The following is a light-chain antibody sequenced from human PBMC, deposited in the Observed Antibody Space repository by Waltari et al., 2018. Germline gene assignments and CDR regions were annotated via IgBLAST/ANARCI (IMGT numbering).Light chain of an antibody. CDR3: QALGSNRWV. Sequence: SSELTQPPSVSVSPGQTASITCYGDRVGSKYASWYQHKPGHSPLLVIYQDIYRPSGIPERFSGSKSGNTATLAISGTQAMYDADYYCQALGSNRWVFGGGTKLTVL. V-gene: IGLV3-1*01. CDR2: QDI. CDR1: RVGSKY. J-gene: IGLJ3*02.